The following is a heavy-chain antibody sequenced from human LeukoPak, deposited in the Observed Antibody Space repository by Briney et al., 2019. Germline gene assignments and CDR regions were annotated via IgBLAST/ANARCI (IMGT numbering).Heavy chain of an antibody. CDR2: ISSSGST. V-gene: IGHV4-59*10. Sequence: SETLSLTCAVYGGSFSDYYWSWIRQPAGKGLEWIGRISSSGSTNYNPSLKSRVTISVDTSKNQFSLKLSSVTAADTAVYFCARGPHSYDSSGAFDIWGQGTMVTVSS. D-gene: IGHD3-22*01. CDR3: ARGPHSYDSSGAFDI. J-gene: IGHJ3*02. CDR1: GGSFSDYY.